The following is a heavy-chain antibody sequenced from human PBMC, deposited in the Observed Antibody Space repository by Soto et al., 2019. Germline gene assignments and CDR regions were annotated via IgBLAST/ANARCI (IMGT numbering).Heavy chain of an antibody. J-gene: IGHJ4*02. D-gene: IGHD6-19*01. CDR2: IGTAGDT. Sequence: GGSLRLSCAASGFTFSSYDMHWVRQATGKGLEWVSAIGTAGDTYYPGSVKGRFTISRENAKNSLYLQMNSLRAGDTAVYYCARAWVDGSGWHFDYWGQGTLVTVSS. CDR3: ARAWVDGSGWHFDY. CDR1: GFTFSSYD. V-gene: IGHV3-13*01.